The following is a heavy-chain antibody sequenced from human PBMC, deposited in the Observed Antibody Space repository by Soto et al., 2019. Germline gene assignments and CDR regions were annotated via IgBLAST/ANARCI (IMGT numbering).Heavy chain of an antibody. D-gene: IGHD2-2*01. CDR3: AKDWTPFVVAPGASRTPDFDY. CDR1: GFTFRTYG. CDR2: ISYDGSNK. Sequence: QVQLVESGGGVVQPGRSLRLSCAASGFTFRTYGIHWVRQAPGKGLEWVAVISYDGSNKYYADAVKGRFTISRDNSKNTVYVQMNSLRAEDTAVYYCAKDWTPFVVAPGASRTPDFDYWGQGTLVTVSS. V-gene: IGHV3-30*18. J-gene: IGHJ4*02.